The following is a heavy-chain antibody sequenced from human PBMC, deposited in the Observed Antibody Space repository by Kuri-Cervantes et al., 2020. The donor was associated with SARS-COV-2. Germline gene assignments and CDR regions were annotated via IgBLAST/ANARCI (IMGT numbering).Heavy chain of an antibody. V-gene: IGHV3-30*04. J-gene: IGHJ4*02. CDR2: ISYDGRNK. CDR1: GFTFSSYA. CDR3: ARGRPVTTFYRTSYFDY. Sequence: GGSLRLSCAASGFTFSSYAMHWVRQAPGKGLEWVAVISYDGRNKYYADSVKGRFTISRDNSKNTLYLQMNSLRAEDTAVYYCARGRPVTTFYRTSYFDYWGQGTLVTVSS. D-gene: IGHD4-17*01.